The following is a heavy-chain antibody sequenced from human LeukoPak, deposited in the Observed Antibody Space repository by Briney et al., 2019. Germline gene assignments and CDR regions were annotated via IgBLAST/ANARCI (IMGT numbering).Heavy chain of an antibody. Sequence: PSETLSLTCTISGGSLSTYHWTWIRQSPGKGLEWIGYIYHRGSKNYNPSLKSRVTFSEDTSKNQFSMNLRSVTAADTAVYYCARDLKGYGIDVWGRGIAVTVSS. J-gene: IGHJ6*04. CDR3: ARDLKGYGIDV. CDR1: GGSLSTYH. CDR2: IYHRGSK. V-gene: IGHV4-59*12.